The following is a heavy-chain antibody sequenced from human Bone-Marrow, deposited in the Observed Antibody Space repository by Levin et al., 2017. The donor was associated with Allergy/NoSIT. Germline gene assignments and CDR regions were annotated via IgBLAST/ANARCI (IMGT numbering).Heavy chain of an antibody. J-gene: IGHJ4*02. CDR2: ISYDGSNK. CDR1: GFTFSSYG. V-gene: IGHV3-30*18. Sequence: PGGSLRLSCAASGFTFSSYGMHWVRQAPGKGLEWVAVISYDGSNKYYADSVKGRFTISRDNSKNTLYLQMNSLRAEDTAVYYCAKEGMSLYRYYFDYWGQGTLVTVSS. D-gene: IGHD1-26*01. CDR3: AKEGMSLYRYYFDY.